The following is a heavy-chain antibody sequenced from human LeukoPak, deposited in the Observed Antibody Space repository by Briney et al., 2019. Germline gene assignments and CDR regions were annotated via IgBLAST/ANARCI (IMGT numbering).Heavy chain of an antibody. D-gene: IGHD3-3*01. CDR2: FDPEDGET. J-gene: IGHJ5*02. Sequence: GASVKVSCKVSGDSLTELSMQWVRQAPGEGLEWMGGFDPEDGETIYAQKFQGRVTMTEDTSTDTAYMELSSLRSEDTAVYYCATVGVALFGNWFDPWGQGTLVTVSS. V-gene: IGHV1-24*01. CDR1: GDSLTELS. CDR3: ATVGVALFGNWFDP.